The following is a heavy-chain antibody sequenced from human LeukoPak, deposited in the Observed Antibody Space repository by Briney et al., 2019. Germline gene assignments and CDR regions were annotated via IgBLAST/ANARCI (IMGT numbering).Heavy chain of an antibody. CDR3: ARDNREHSRWFDP. D-gene: IGHD1-26*01. CDR1: GGSISSSSYY. V-gene: IGHV4-39*07. CDR2: IYYSGST. J-gene: IGHJ5*02. Sequence: PSESLSLTCTVPGGSISSSSYYWGWIRQPPGKGLEWIGSIYYSGSTYYNPSLKSRVTISVDTSKNQFSLKLSSVTAADTAVYYCARDNREHSRWFDPWGQGTLVTVSS.